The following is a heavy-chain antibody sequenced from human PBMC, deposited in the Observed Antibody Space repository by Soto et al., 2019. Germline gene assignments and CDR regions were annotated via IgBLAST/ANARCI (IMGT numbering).Heavy chain of an antibody. CDR2: ISASGDNT. CDR3: AKGGTSYNWFDP. J-gene: IGHJ5*02. V-gene: IGHV3-23*01. CDR1: GFTFAAYA. Sequence: PGGSLRLSCEASGFTFAAYAMAWVRQAPGKGLEWVSGISASGDNTYYAESVKGRFTMSRDNSKNTVNLQMSSLRAEDTAVYYCAKGGTSYNWFDPWGQGTLVTVSS. D-gene: IGHD2-8*01.